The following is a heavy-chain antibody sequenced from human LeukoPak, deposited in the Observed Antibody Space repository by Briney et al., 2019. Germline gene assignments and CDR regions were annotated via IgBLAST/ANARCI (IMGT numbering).Heavy chain of an antibody. Sequence: SETLSLTCTVSGGSISSYYWSWIRQPPGKGLEWIGYIYYSGSTNYNPSLKSRVTISVDTSKNQFSLKLSSVTAADTAVYYFARYTENYYFDYWGQGTLVTVSS. V-gene: IGHV4-59*08. D-gene: IGHD1-14*01. CDR1: GGSISSYY. J-gene: IGHJ4*02. CDR3: ARYTENYYFDY. CDR2: IYYSGST.